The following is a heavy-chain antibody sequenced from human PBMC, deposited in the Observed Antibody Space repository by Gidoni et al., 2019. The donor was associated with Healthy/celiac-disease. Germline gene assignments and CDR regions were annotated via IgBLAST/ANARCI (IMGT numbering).Heavy chain of an antibody. Sequence: EVQLVQSGAEVTKPGATVKISCKVSGYNFTDYYMHWVQQAPGKGLEWMGLVDPEDGETIYAEKFQGRVTITADTSTDTAYMELSSLRSEDTAVYYCATETFERITMVRGVITDDYWGQGTLVTVSS. CDR3: ATETFERITMVRGVITDDY. J-gene: IGHJ4*02. CDR2: VDPEDGET. D-gene: IGHD3-10*01. V-gene: IGHV1-69-2*01. CDR1: GYNFTDYY.